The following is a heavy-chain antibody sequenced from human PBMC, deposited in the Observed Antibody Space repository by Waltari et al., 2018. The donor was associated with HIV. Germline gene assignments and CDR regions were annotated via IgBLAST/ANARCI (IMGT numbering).Heavy chain of an antibody. Sequence: VQLVESGGGLVQSGRSLRLSCTASGFTFDDHAMSWFRQAPEKGLEWVGFIRSKTCGGRTEDAASVKGRFTSSRDDSKSIAYLQMNSLKSDDAAVYYCSRLVVGYNYGYYFDSWGQGTLVTVSS. CDR1: GFTFDDHA. CDR3: SRLVVGYNYGYYFDS. D-gene: IGHD5-18*01. J-gene: IGHJ4*02. V-gene: IGHV3-49*03. CDR2: IRSKTCGGRT.